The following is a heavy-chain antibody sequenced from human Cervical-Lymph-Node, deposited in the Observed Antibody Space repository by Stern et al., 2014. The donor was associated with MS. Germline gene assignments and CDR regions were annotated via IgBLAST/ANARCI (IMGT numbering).Heavy chain of an antibody. D-gene: IGHD6-13*01. V-gene: IGHV3-74*01. CDR2: INSDGTST. Sequence: EDQLVESGGGLVQPGGSLRLSCAASGFTLSSTWMHWVRQAPGKGLVWVSRINSDGTSTSYADSVKGRFTISRDDAKNTLYLQMNSLRAEATAVYYCAKGNPGYSSSWYDYWGQGTLVTVSS. CDR3: AKGNPGYSSSWYDY. CDR1: GFTLSSTW. J-gene: IGHJ4*02.